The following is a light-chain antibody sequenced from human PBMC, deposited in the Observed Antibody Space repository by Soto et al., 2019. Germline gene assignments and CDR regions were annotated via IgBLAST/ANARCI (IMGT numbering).Light chain of an antibody. CDR1: SSDVGGYDF. V-gene: IGLV2-14*01. CDR3: ISHTRSSNWV. CDR2: EVS. J-gene: IGLJ3*02. Sequence: QSVLTQPASVSGSPGQSITMSCTGTSSDVGGYDFVSWYQQHPGKVPKLIMYEVSKRPLEVSNRFSGSKSGNTASLTISGLQADDEADYYCISHTRSSNWVFGGGTQLTVL.